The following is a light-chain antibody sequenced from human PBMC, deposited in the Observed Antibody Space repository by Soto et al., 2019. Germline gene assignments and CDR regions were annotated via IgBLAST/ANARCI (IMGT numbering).Light chain of an antibody. J-gene: IGLJ3*02. Sequence: QSALTQPASVSGSPGQSITISCTGTISDVGAYNYVSWYQLHPDKAPKLMIYEVNNRPSGVSDRFSGSKSGNTASLTISGLQAEDAADYYCSSYTRTSTLVFGGGTKLTV. CDR2: EVN. CDR1: ISDVGAYNY. V-gene: IGLV2-14*01. CDR3: SSYTRTSTLV.